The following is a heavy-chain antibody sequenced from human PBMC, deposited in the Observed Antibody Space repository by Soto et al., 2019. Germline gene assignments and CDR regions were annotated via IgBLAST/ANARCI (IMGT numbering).Heavy chain of an antibody. J-gene: IGHJ5*02. D-gene: IGHD5-12*01. CDR2: INTGNGNT. CDR3: ASAISGYVT. Sequence: QVQLVQSGAEVKKPGASVKVSCKASGITYTTYAIHWVRQAPGQGLEWMGWINTGNGNTRYSQNFQGRVTLTTDTSASTAYMDLSSLTSEDTAVYYCASAISGYVTWGQGTLITVSS. CDR1: GITYTTYA. V-gene: IGHV1-3*04.